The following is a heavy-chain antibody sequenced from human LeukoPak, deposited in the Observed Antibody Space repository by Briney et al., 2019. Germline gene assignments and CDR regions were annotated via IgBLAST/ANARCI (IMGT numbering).Heavy chain of an antibody. Sequence: SETLSLTCTVSGGSISGYYWSWLRQPPGKGLEWIGYIYYNGNTYYNPSLKSRVSISVDTSKNQFSLKLNSVTAADTAVYFCAREVNFGSGTLDHWGQGTLVTVSS. V-gene: IGHV4-59*06. CDR1: GGSISGYY. CDR2: IYYNGNT. CDR3: AREVNFGSGTLDH. D-gene: IGHD3-10*01. J-gene: IGHJ4*02.